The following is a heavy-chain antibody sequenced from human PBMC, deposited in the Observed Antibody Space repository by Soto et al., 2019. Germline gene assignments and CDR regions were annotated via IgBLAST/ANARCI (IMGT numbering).Heavy chain of an antibody. J-gene: IGHJ6*03. D-gene: IGHD2-2*01. CDR2: IKQDGSEK. Sequence: GGSLRLSCAASGFTFSSYWMSWVRQAPGKGLEWVANIKQDGSEKYYVDSVKGRFTISRDNAKNSLYLQMNSLRAEDTAGYYCARGRWGCSSTSCASPTVYYYYYMDVWGKGTTVTVSS. V-gene: IGHV3-7*01. CDR1: GFTFSSYW. CDR3: ARGRWGCSSTSCASPTVYYYYYMDV.